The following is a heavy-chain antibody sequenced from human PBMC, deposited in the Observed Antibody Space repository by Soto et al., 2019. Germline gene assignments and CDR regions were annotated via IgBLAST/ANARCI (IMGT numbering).Heavy chain of an antibody. Sequence: PGGSLRLSCAASGFTVSSNYMSWVRQAPGKGLEWVSVIYSGGSKYYADSVKGRFTISRDNAKNTLYLQMNSLRAEDTAVYYCARIGVGVVIVDYYYYMDVWGKGTTVTVSS. CDR2: IYSGGSK. J-gene: IGHJ6*03. D-gene: IGHD3-3*01. CDR3: ARIGVGVVIVDYYYYMDV. CDR1: GFTVSSNY. V-gene: IGHV3-66*01.